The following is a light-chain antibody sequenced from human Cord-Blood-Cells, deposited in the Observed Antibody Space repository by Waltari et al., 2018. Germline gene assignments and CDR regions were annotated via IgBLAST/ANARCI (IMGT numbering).Light chain of an antibody. CDR1: QRVSSN. CDR2: GAS. J-gene: IGKJ3*01. Sequence: EIVMTQSPAILPVSPGERATLSCRARQRVSSNFAWYQQKPGQAPRHLIYGASTRVTSIPARFSGSGSGTEVTLTISSLQSQDVAVYYCQQYNNWPPFTFGAGTKVDIK. V-gene: IGKV3-15*01. CDR3: QQYNNWPPFT.